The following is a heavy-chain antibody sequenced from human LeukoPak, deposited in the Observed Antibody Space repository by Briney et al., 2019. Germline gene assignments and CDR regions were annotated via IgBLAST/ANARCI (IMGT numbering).Heavy chain of an antibody. J-gene: IGHJ4*02. CDR2: IWYDGSNK. CDR3: AKGLGITMVRGALPEYYFDY. Sequence: PGGSLRLSCAASGFTFSSYGMHWVRQAPGKGLEWVAVIWYDGSNKYYADSVKGRFTISRDNSKNTLYLQMNSLRAEDTAVYYCAKGLGITMVRGALPEYYFDYWGQGTLVTVSS. CDR1: GFTFSSYG. D-gene: IGHD3-10*01. V-gene: IGHV3-33*06.